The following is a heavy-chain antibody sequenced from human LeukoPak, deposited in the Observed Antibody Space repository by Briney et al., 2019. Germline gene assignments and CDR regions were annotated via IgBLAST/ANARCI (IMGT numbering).Heavy chain of an antibody. CDR2: IYSDGTT. Sequence: GGSLRLSCVASGLTVSGNCISWVRQAPGKGLEWVSVIYSDGTTYYSDSVKGRFTISRDNAKRSLYLQIESLRDDDTAVYHCALSSIHKDYYFGMDVWGQGTTVTVSS. V-gene: IGHV3-53*01. CDR1: GLTVSGNC. J-gene: IGHJ6*02. CDR3: ALSSIHKDYYFGMDV. D-gene: IGHD2-2*01.